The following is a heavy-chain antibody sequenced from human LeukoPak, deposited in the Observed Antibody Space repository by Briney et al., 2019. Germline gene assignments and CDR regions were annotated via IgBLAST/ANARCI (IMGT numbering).Heavy chain of an antibody. V-gene: IGHV3-23*01. D-gene: IGHD3-3*01. CDR2: ISGSGGST. J-gene: IGHJ4*02. CDR3: AKTAGDSWSGYYYFDY. CDR1: GFTFSSYA. Sequence: QPGGSLRLSCAASGFTFSSYAMSWVRQAPGKGLEWISAISGSGGSTYYADPVKGRFTISRDNSKNTLYLQMNSLRAEDTAVYYCAKTAGDSWSGYYYFDYWGQGTLVTVSS.